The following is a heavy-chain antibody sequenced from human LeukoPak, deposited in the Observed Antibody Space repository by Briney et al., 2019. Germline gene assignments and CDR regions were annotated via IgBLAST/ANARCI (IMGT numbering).Heavy chain of an antibody. D-gene: IGHD3-3*01. CDR1: GFTFSSYG. CDR2: ISYDGSNK. Sequence: SGGSLRLSCAASGFTFSSYGMHWVRQAPGKGLEWVAVISYDGSNKYYADSVKGRFTISRDNSKNTLYLQMNSLRAEDTAVYYCAKTSHPQSTYYDFWSGYYKGAYYYYGMDVWGQGTTVTVSS. V-gene: IGHV3-30*18. J-gene: IGHJ6*02. CDR3: AKTSHPQSTYYDFWSGYYKGAYYYYGMDV.